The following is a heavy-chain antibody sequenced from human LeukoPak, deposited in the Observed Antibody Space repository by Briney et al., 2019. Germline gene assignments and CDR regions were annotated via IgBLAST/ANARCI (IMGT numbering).Heavy chain of an antibody. CDR1: GHTSDDYS. D-gene: IGHD3-3*01. J-gene: IGHJ4*01. V-gene: IGHV3-49*04. CDR2: ITRKRYGSTK. Sequence: SGRSLRLSCTASGHTSDDYSVTWVRQEPGKGMEWVGFITRKRYGSTKEYAGAVKGRFTISRHDSKSIAYLQMSSLKTEDTGVYYCSHSGKFDFWSVTCWGHGTLVIVSS. CDR3: SHSGKFDFWSVTC.